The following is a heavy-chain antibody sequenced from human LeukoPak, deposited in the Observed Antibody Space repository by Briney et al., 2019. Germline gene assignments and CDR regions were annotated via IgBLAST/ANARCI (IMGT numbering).Heavy chain of an antibody. CDR3: VRSKAGGSGSGRPFDY. V-gene: IGHV4-39*07. CDR2: IYYSGST. CDR1: GGSISSSSYY. D-gene: IGHD3-10*01. J-gene: IGHJ4*02. Sequence: SETLSLTCTVSGGSISSSSYYWGWIRQPPGKGLEWIGSIYYSGSTYYNPSLKSRVTISVDTSKNQFSLKLSSVTAADTAVYYCVRSKAGGSGSGRPFDYWGQGTLVTVSS.